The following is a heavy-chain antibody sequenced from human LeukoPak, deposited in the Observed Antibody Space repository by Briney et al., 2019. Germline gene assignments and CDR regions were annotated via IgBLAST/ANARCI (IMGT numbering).Heavy chain of an antibody. CDR2: ISSSSTTI. CDR3: AKDGGYSGYDEEFDY. Sequence: GGSLRLSCAASGFTFSTYNMNWVRQAPGQGLEWVSYISSSSTTIYYADSVKGRFTISRDSAKNSLYLQMNSLRAEDTAVYYCAKDGGYSGYDEEFDYWGQGTLVTVSS. V-gene: IGHV3-48*01. J-gene: IGHJ4*02. CDR1: GFTFSTYN. D-gene: IGHD5-12*01.